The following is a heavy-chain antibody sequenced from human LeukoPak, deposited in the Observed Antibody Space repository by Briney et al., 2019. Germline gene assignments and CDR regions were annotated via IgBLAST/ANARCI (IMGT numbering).Heavy chain of an antibody. Sequence: KPSETLSLTCTVSGGSISSYYWSWIRQPPGKGLEWIGYIYYSGSTNYNPSLKSRVTISVDTSKNQFSLKLSSVTAADTAVYYCAKSSGYYEDYFDYWGQGTLVTVSS. D-gene: IGHD3-22*01. CDR1: GGSISSYY. CDR3: AKSSGYYEDYFDY. J-gene: IGHJ4*02. CDR2: IYYSGST. V-gene: IGHV4-59*01.